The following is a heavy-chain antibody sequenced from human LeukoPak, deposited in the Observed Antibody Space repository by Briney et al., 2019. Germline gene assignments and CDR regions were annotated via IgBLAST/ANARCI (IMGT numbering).Heavy chain of an antibody. J-gene: IGHJ4*02. CDR1: GYTFTSYG. V-gene: IGHV1-18*01. D-gene: IGHD3-22*01. Sequence: ASVKVSCKASGYTFTSYGISWVRQAPGQGLEWMGWISAYNGNTNYAQKLQGRVTMTTDTSTSTAYMELRSLRSDDTAVYYCARDISMYYYDSSGSYWGQGTLVTVSS. CDR3: ARDISMYYYDSSGSY. CDR2: ISAYNGNT.